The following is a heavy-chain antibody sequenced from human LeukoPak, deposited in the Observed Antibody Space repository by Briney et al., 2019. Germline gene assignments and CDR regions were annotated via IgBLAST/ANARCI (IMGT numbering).Heavy chain of an antibody. J-gene: IGHJ3*02. D-gene: IGHD6-19*01. Sequence: GGSLRLSCAASGFSFRDYWMSWVRQAPGKGLEWVSVIYSGGSTYYADSVKGRFTIFRDNSKNTLYLQMNSLRAEDTAVYYCARFESSGWPSNDAFDIWGQGTMVTVSS. CDR3: ARFESSGWPSNDAFDI. CDR2: IYSGGST. V-gene: IGHV3-66*01. CDR1: GFSFRDYW.